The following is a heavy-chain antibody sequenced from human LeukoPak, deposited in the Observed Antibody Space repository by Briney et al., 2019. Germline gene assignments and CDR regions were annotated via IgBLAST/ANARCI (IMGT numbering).Heavy chain of an antibody. CDR3: ARAIWYGSGTTAFDY. V-gene: IGHV4-4*07. CDR1: GDSISSYY. CDR2: IYTSGITNYNT. Sequence: PSETLSLTCTVSGDSISSYYWSWTRQPPGKGLEWIGRIYTSGITNYNTNYNPSLSSRVTMSVDTSKNQFSLKLNSVTAADTAVYYCARAIWYGSGTTAFDYWGPGTLVTVSS. J-gene: IGHJ4*02. D-gene: IGHD3-10*01.